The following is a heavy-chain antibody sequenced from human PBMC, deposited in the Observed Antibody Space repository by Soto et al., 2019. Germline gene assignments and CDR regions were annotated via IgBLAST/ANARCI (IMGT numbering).Heavy chain of an antibody. CDR2: ISAYNGNT. CDR3: ARYCIGGSCYRGGDYFDY. Sequence: QVQLVQSGAEVKKPGASVKVSCKASGYTFTSYGISWVRQAPGQGLGWMGWISAYNGNTNYAQKLQCRVTMTTDTSTSTAYMELRSLRSDDTAVYYCARYCIGGSCYRGGDYFDYWGQGTLVTVSS. J-gene: IGHJ4*02. D-gene: IGHD2-15*01. CDR1: GYTFTSYG. V-gene: IGHV1-18*01.